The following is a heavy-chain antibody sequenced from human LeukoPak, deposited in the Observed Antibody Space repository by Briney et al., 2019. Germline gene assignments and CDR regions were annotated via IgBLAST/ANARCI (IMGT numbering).Heavy chain of an antibody. CDR3: ARVRIAVAGTWWFDY. CDR2: IYYSGST. D-gene: IGHD6-19*01. CDR1: GGSISSSSYY. J-gene: IGHJ4*02. V-gene: IGHV4-39*07. Sequence: AETLSLTCTVSGGSISSSSYYWGWIRQPPGKGLEWIGSIYYSGSTYYNPTLKSRVTISVDTSKNQFSLKLSSVTAADTAVYYCARVRIAVAGTWWFDYCGQGTLVTVSS.